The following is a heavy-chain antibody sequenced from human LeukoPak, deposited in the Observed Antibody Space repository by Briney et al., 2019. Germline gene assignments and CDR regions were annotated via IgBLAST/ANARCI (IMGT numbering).Heavy chain of an antibody. V-gene: IGHV3-23*01. CDR1: GFTFSNYA. CDR3: AKDLRRVPMAQFDS. Sequence: GGSLRLSCAASGFTFSNYAMSWVRQAPGKGLKWVSAISGSAGSPYYADSVKGRFTISRDNSKNTLYLQMNSLRAEDTAVYYCAKDLRRVPMAQFDSWGQGTLVTVSS. CDR2: ISGSAGSP. J-gene: IGHJ4*02. D-gene: IGHD2-2*01.